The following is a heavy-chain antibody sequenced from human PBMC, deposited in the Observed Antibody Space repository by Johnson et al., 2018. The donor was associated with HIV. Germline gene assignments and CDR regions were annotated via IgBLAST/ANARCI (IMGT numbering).Heavy chain of an antibody. CDR1: GFTFSDYY. D-gene: IGHD2-2*01. Sequence: VQLVESGGGLVKPGGSLRLSCAASGFTFSDYYMTWIRQAPGKGLEWLSFISSSGDIIRYADSVKGRFTISRDNSKNTLYLQMNSLRAEDTAVYYCAKGVVPAAADAFDIWGQGTMVTVSS. J-gene: IGHJ3*02. CDR2: ISSSGDII. V-gene: IGHV3-11*04. CDR3: AKGVVPAAADAFDI.